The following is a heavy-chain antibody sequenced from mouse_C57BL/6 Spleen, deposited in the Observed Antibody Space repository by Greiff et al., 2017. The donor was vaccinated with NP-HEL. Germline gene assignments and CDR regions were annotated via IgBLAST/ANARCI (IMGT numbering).Heavy chain of an antibody. V-gene: IGHV1-15*01. J-gene: IGHJ4*01. CDR1: GYTFTDYE. CDR3: TRYYYGSSFDAMDY. CDR2: IDPETGGT. D-gene: IGHD1-1*01. Sequence: VQLQQSGAELVRPGASVTLSCKASGYTFTDYEMHWVKQTPVHGLEWIGAIDPETGGTAYNQKFKGKARMTADKSSSTAYMELRSLTSEDSAVYYCTRYYYGSSFDAMDYWGQGTSVTVSS.